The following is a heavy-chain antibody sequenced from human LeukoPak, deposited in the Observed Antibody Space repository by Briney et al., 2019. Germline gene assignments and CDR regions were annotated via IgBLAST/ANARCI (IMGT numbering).Heavy chain of an antibody. CDR1: GFTFDDYA. D-gene: IGHD5/OR15-5a*01. CDR2: ISWNSGSI. V-gene: IGHV3-9*01. Sequence: GRSLRLSCAASGFTFDDYAMHWVRQAPGKGLEWVSGISWNSGSIGYADSVKGRFTISRDNAKNSLYLQMNSLRAEDTALYYCAKDDGDSVAGYFDYWGQGTLVTVS. J-gene: IGHJ4*02. CDR3: AKDDGDSVAGYFDY.